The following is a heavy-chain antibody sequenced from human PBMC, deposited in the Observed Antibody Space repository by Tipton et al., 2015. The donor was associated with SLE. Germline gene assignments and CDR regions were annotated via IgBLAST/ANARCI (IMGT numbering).Heavy chain of an antibody. CDR1: GGSISSGSYY. CDR3: ARGDGDFPFDR. CDR2: IYTSGST. V-gene: IGHV4-61*02. Sequence: TLSLTCTVSGGSISSGSYYWSWIRQPAGKGLEWIGRIYTSGSTNYNPSLKSRVTISVDTSKNQFSLKLSSVTAADTAVYFCARGDGDFPFDRWGHGSLVSVSS. J-gene: IGHJ4*01. D-gene: IGHD4-17*01.